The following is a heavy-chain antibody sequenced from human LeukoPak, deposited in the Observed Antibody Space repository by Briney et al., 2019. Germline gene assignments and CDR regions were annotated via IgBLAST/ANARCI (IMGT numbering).Heavy chain of an antibody. CDR3: ARDPSDILTGYYVLVAFDI. CDR2: INPNSGGT. CDR1: GYTFTGYH. Sequence: ASVKVSCKASGYTFTGYHMHWVRQAPGQGLEWMGWINPNSGGTNYAQKFQGRVTMTRDTSISTAYMELSRLRSDDTAVYYCARDPSDILTGYYVLVAFDIWGQGTMVTVSS. V-gene: IGHV1-2*02. D-gene: IGHD3-9*01. J-gene: IGHJ3*02.